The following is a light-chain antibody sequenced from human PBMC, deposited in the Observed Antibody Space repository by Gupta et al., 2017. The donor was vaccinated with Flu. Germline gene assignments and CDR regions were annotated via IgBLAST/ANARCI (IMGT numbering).Light chain of an antibody. Sequence: QSVLTQPPSASGTPGQTVSISCSGSSSNIGSNTVDWYQQLPGTAPKLLIYNNNQRPSGVPDRFSGSKSGTSASLAISGLQAEDEADYFCAAGDDILKEVFGGGTKLTVL. CDR1: SSNIGSNT. CDR2: NNN. V-gene: IGLV1-44*01. CDR3: AAGDDILKEV. J-gene: IGLJ3*02.